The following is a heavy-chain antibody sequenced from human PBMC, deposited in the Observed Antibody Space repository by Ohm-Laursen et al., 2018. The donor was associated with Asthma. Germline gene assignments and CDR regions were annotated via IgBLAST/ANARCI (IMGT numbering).Heavy chain of an antibody. CDR1: GYTFSRYS. CDR2: ISTASSFI. V-gene: IGHV3-21*04. Sequence: SLRLSCTASGYTFSRYSIHWVRQIPGKGLEWVASISTASSFIYYADSVRGRFTTSRDNAKNSVYLQMNSPRAEDTALYYCAKDRGFNYGYGMDVWGQGTTVTVSS. J-gene: IGHJ6*02. D-gene: IGHD5-18*01. CDR3: AKDRGFNYGYGMDV.